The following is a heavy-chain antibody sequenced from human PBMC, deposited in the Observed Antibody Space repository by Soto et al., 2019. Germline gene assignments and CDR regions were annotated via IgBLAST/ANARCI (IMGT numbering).Heavy chain of an antibody. Sequence: SETLSLTCTVSGGSISSGGYYWSWIRQHPGKGLEWIGYIYYSGSTYYNPPLKSRVTISIDTSKSQFSLKLDSVTAADTAVYYCARAGWCSGTSCSLNYFDYWGQGTLVTVSS. D-gene: IGHD2-2*03. CDR3: ARAGWCSGTSCSLNYFDY. CDR2: IYYSGST. V-gene: IGHV4-31*03. J-gene: IGHJ4*02. CDR1: GGSISSGGYY.